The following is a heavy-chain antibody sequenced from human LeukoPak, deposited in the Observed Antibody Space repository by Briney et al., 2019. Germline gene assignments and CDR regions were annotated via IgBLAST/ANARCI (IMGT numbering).Heavy chain of an antibody. Sequence: PGGSLRLSCAASGFIFTNYWMNWVRQAPGKGLEWAAVINQDGTEKHYVDSVRGRFTISRDNDQNSLYLQMNSLRAEQTAVYYLARGRYSGRSQHLDYWGRGTLVTVSP. V-gene: IGHV3-7*03. J-gene: IGHJ4*02. CDR1: GFIFTNYW. CDR2: INQDGTEK. CDR3: ARGRYSGRSQHLDY. D-gene: IGHD1-26*01.